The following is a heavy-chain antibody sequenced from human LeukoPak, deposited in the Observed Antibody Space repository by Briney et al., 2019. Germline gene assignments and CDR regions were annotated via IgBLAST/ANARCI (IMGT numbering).Heavy chain of an antibody. V-gene: IGHV3-53*01. J-gene: IGHJ4*02. CDR1: GFTVCSNH. Sequence: GGSVSFSCTVYGFTVCSNHLSWVRPAPGKGLEWVIFLYSGNTNYADSVQGRFTISRDNAKNSLYMEMNSLRADDTAVYYCARDRHKYIYDTGGYPLDWGQEALVTVAS. CDR2: LYSGNT. CDR3: ARDRHKYIYDTGGYPLD. D-gene: IGHD3-22*01.